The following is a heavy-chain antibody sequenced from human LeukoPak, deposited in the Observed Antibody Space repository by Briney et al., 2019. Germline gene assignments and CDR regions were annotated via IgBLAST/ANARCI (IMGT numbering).Heavy chain of an antibody. D-gene: IGHD4/OR15-4a*01. CDR1: GLTLSSYA. Sequence: QTGGSLRLSCAASGLTLSSYAMSWVRQAPGEGLEWVSAIGGSCWSTYYVYSMKGRFTIPTKNSKNILYLQMNGLRVEDTAVFYCVTDATCFGGNYASFDYWGQGPLVTVSS. V-gene: IGHV3-23*01. CDR3: VTDATCFGGNYASFDY. CDR2: IGGSCWST. J-gene: IGHJ4*02.